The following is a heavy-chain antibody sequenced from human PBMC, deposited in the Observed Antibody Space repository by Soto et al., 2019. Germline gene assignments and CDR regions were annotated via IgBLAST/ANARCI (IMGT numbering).Heavy chain of an antibody. CDR2: IYPGDSET. D-gene: IGHD6-6*01. Sequence: ASLNVACKSFGNEFSRYLIGLVLQMPGKGLEWMAVIYPGDSETRYSTSFQGQVTISVDKSISTASLQWSSLKASDSAVYYCPRQGQLVISAADNCGQRTLVTVSS. V-gene: IGHV5-51*01. CDR3: PRQGQLVISAADN. CDR1: GNEFSRYL. J-gene: IGHJ4*02.